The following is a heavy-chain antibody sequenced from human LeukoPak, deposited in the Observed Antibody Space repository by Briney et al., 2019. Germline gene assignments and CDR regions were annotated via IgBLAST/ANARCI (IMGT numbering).Heavy chain of an antibody. CDR1: GFTFSVYW. J-gene: IGHJ6*02. CDR3: ARGARYGMDV. Sequence: QPGGSLRLSCAASGFTFSVYWMHWVRQAPGEGLVWVSFSNGDGSSTRNAGSVKGRFTISRDNAKNTLYLQMNSLRAEDTAVYYCARGARYGMDVWGQGTTVTVS. CDR2: SNGDGSST. V-gene: IGHV3-74*01.